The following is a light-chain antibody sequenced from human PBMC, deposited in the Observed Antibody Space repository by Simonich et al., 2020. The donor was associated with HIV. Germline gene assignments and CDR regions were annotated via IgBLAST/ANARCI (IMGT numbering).Light chain of an antibody. CDR2: DAS. J-gene: IGKJ4*01. Sequence: EIVLTQSPATLSLSPGERAPLSCRASQSVSTYLAWYQQRPGQAPRLLIDDASNRAPGIPAMFIGSGSGTDFTLTISSLEPEDFAVYYCQQRSNWPLTFGGGTKVEIK. V-gene: IGKV3-11*01. CDR3: QQRSNWPLT. CDR1: QSVSTY.